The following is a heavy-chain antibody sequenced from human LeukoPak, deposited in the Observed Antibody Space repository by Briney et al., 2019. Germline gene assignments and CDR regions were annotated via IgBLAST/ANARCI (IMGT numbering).Heavy chain of an antibody. Sequence: SETLSLTCTVSGGSISSGDYYWSWIRQPPGKGLEWIGYIYYSGSTYYNPSLKSRVTISVDKSKNQFSLKLSSVTAADTAVYYCARWGVRGVMDYYYYGMDVWGQGTTVTVSS. J-gene: IGHJ6*02. D-gene: IGHD3-10*01. V-gene: IGHV4-30-4*01. CDR2: IYYSGST. CDR1: GGSISSGDYY. CDR3: ARWGVRGVMDYYYYGMDV.